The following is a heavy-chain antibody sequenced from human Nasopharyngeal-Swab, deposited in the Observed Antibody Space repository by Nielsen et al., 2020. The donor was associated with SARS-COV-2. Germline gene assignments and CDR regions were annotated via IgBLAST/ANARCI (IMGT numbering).Heavy chain of an antibody. CDR1: GYTFNKYY. Sequence: ASVKVSCKASGYTFNKYYIHWVRQAPGQGLEWMGMINPGSGGTTYAQKFQGSVTMTRDTSTSTVFMDLSSLRSEDTAVYYCARRGRCSGSSCDMDVWGQGTTVTVSS. J-gene: IGHJ6*02. CDR2: INPGSGGT. CDR3: ARRGRCSGSSCDMDV. D-gene: IGHD2-2*01. V-gene: IGHV1-46*02.